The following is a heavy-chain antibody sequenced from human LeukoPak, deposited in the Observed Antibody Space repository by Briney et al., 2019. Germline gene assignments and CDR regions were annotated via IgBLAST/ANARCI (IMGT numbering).Heavy chain of an antibody. D-gene: IGHD3-16*01. V-gene: IGHV4-59*01. CDR3: ASSPYSLIADYYFDY. CDR1: GGSFSGYY. Sequence: PSETLSLTCAVSGGSFSGYYWSWIRQPPGKGLEWIGYIYYSGSTNYNPSLKSRVTISVDTSKNQFSLKLSSVTAADTAVYYCASSPYSLIADYYFDYWGQGTLVTVSS. CDR2: IYYSGST. J-gene: IGHJ4*02.